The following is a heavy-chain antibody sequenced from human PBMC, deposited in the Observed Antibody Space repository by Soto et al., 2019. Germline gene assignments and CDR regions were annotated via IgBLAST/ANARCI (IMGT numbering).Heavy chain of an antibody. V-gene: IGHV1-69*13. CDR1: GGTFSSYA. CDR3: ARSPTGYYYDSSGQKGGWFDP. CDR2: IIPIFGTA. Sequence: ASVKVSCKASGGTFSSYAISWVRQAPGQGLEWMGGIIPIFGTANYAQKFQGRVTITGDESTSTAYMELSSLRSEDTAVYYCARSPTGYYYDSSGQKGGWFDPWGQGTLVTVSS. D-gene: IGHD3-22*01. J-gene: IGHJ5*02.